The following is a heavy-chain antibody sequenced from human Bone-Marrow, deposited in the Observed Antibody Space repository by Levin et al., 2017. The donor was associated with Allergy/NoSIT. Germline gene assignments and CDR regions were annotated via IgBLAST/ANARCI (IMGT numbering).Heavy chain of an antibody. D-gene: IGHD6-19*01. J-gene: IGHJ3*02. CDR1: GFTFSYYG. V-gene: IGHV3-30*18. Sequence: GGSLRLSCAASGFTFSYYGIHWVRQAPGKGLEWVALISHDGSDKYYADSMKGRFTISRDNSKKTVYLQINSLRAEDTALYYCAKVGDVAGGAFDIWGQGTVVTVSS. CDR3: AKVGDVAGGAFDI. CDR2: ISHDGSDK.